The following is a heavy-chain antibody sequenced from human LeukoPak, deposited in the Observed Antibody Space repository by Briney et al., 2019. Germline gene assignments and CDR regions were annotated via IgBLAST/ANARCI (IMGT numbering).Heavy chain of an antibody. Sequence: ASVKVSCKAPGYTFTGYYMHWVRQAPGQGLEWMGWINPNSGGTNYAQKFQGRVTMTRDTSFSTAYMELSRLRSDDTAVYYCARDRVCSSSCSGAFDIWGQGTMVTVSS. J-gene: IGHJ3*02. CDR1: GYTFTGYY. D-gene: IGHD6-13*01. CDR2: INPNSGGT. V-gene: IGHV1-2*02. CDR3: ARDRVCSSSCSGAFDI.